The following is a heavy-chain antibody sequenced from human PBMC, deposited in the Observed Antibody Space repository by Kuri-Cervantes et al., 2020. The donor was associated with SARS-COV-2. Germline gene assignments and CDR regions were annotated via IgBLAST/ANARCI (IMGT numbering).Heavy chain of an antibody. Sequence: GESLKISCAASGFTFSSYSMNWVRQSGGRGLEWVSYISSSSTIYYAHSVKGRFTISRDNAKNSLYLQMHSLRAEDTAVYYCAREGYYDSSGHFDYWGQGTLVTVSS. J-gene: IGHJ4*02. CDR2: ISSSSTI. V-gene: IGHV3-48*01. CDR3: AREGYYDSSGHFDY. CDR1: GFTFSSYS. D-gene: IGHD3-22*01.